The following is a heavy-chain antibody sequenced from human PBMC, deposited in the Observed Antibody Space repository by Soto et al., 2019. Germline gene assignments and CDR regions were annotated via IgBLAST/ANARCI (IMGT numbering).Heavy chain of an antibody. CDR3: SRDRRYCDSDGFDV. J-gene: IGHJ3*01. CDR1: GGSISSGDYY. CDR2: LYYSGST. V-gene: IGHV4-30-4*01. Sequence: QVQLQESGPGLVKPSQTLSLTCTVSGGSISSGDYYWSWIRQPPGKGLEWIGYLYYSGSTYYNPSLKSLATISEDTSNYHFSLKLRSVTAAAAAMYDCSRDRRYCDSDGFDVWGQGTMVTRAS. D-gene: IGHD3-22*01.